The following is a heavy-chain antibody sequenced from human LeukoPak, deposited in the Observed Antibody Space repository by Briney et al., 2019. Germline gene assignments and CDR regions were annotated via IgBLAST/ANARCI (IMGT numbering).Heavy chain of an antibody. J-gene: IGHJ4*02. Sequence: PGGSLRLSCAAPGFTFSNYWMHWVRHAPGEGLVWVSRINSVGSRTNYADSVKGRFTISRDNAKNSLNLQMNSLRAEDTAVYYCAFAMIDDWVYDYWGQGTLVTVSS. CDR3: AFAMIDDWVYDY. CDR2: INSVGSRT. D-gene: IGHD3-22*01. CDR1: GFTFSNYW. V-gene: IGHV3-74*01.